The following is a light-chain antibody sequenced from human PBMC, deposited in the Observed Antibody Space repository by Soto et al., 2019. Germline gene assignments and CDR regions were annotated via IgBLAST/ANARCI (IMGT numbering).Light chain of an antibody. J-gene: IGLJ1*01. CDR3: SSYTGSNYPYV. CDR1: SGDVGGYNY. CDR2: VVS. V-gene: IGLV2-14*01. Sequence: QSALTQPASVSGSPGQSITISCAGTSGDVGGYNYVSWYQHHPGKAPKLLIYVVSNRPSGVSNRFSGSKSGNTASLTISGLQAEDEADYYCSSYTGSNYPYVFGTGTKLTVL.